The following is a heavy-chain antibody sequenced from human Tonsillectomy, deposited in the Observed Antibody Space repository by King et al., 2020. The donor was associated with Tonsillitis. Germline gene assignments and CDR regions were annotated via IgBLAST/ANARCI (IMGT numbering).Heavy chain of an antibody. D-gene: IGHD1-20*01. Sequence: VQLQESGPGLVKPSQTLSLTCNVSGAFISSGNYFWSWIRQPAGKGLEWIGRIYTSGSTNYNSSLRSRATISVDTSKNQLSLILSSVTAADTAVYYCAREADSNMITGYTDVWGKGTTVTVSS. J-gene: IGHJ6*03. CDR1: GAFISSGNYF. CDR3: AREADSNMITGYTDV. V-gene: IGHV4-61*02. CDR2: IYTSGST.